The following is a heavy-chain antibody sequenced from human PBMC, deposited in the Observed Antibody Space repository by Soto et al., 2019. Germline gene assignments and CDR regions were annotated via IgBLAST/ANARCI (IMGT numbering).Heavy chain of an antibody. V-gene: IGHV3-30-3*01. Sequence: QVQLVESGGGVVQPGRSLRLCWAASGFTFSSYAMPWVRQAPGKGLEWVAVISYDGSNKYYADSVKGRFTISRDNSKNTLYLQMNSLRAEDTAVYYCARAQNSGEYYFDYWGQGTLVTVSS. D-gene: IGHD3-10*01. CDR1: GFTFSSYA. J-gene: IGHJ4*02. CDR3: ARAQNSGEYYFDY. CDR2: ISYDGSNK.